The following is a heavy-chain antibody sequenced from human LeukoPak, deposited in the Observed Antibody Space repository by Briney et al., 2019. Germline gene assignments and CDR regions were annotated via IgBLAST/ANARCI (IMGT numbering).Heavy chain of an antibody. CDR2: IYYSGST. J-gene: IGHJ6*02. CDR1: GGSVSSYY. Sequence: SETLSLTRTVSGGSVSSYYWSWIRQPPGKGLEWIGYIYYSGSTNYNPSLKSRVTISVDTSKNQFSLKLSSVTAADTAVYHCARDNWNYGSSMDVWGQGTTVTVSS. V-gene: IGHV4-59*02. D-gene: IGHD1-7*01. CDR3: ARDNWNYGSSMDV.